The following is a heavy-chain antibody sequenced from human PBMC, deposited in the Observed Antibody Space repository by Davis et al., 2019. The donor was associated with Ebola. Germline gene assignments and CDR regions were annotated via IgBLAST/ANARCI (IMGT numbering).Heavy chain of an antibody. D-gene: IGHD3-3*01. V-gene: IGHV1-8*03. CDR3: ASGATYDFWSGSPPGPYYYGMDV. CDR2: MNPNSGNT. CDR1: GYAFTSYD. Sequence: ASVKVSCKASGYAFTSYDINWVRQATGQGLEWMGWMNPNSGNTGYAQKFQGRVTITRNTSISTAYMELSSLRSEDTAVYYCASGATYDFWSGSPPGPYYYGMDVWGQGTTVTVSS. J-gene: IGHJ6*02.